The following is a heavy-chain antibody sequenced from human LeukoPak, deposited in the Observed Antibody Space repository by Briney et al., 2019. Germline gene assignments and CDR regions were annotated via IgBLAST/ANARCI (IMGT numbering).Heavy chain of an antibody. CDR1: GYTFNSYD. V-gene: IGHV1-8*01. CDR2: MNPNSGNT. J-gene: IGHJ6*02. Sequence: ASVSVSCRASGYTFNSYDINWVRQATGQGLEWMGWMNPNSGNTGYAQKFQGRVTMTRDTSISTAYLELSSLRSEDTAVYYCARPPSYYYGMDVWGQGTTVTVSS. CDR3: ARPPSYYYGMDV.